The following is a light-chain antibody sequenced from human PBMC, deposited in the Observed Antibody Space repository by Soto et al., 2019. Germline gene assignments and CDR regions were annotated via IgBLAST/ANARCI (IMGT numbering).Light chain of an antibody. Sequence: QSALTQSPSASGSPGQSVTISCTGTSSDIGGYNSVSWYQQHPGKAPKVMIYDVSKRPSGVSNRFSGSKSGNTASLTISGLQAEDEADYYCSSYTSSSTLVFGGGTKLTVL. V-gene: IGLV2-14*01. CDR1: SSDIGGYNS. CDR2: DVS. CDR3: SSYTSSSTLV. J-gene: IGLJ3*02.